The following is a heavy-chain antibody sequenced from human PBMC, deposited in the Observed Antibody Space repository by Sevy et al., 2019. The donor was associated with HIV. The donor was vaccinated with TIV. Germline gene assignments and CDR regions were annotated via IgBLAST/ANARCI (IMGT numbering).Heavy chain of an antibody. V-gene: IGHV1-24*01. Sequence: ASVKVSCKVSGNTLTEVSMHWVRQAPGKGLEWMAGFDPEDGETIYAQKFEGRVTLTADTSTDTSYMELSSLRSEDTAVYYCASSRDYYDNSGPNFDYWGQGILVTVSS. CDR2: FDPEDGET. D-gene: IGHD3-22*01. CDR3: ASSRDYYDNSGPNFDY. CDR1: GNTLTEVS. J-gene: IGHJ4*02.